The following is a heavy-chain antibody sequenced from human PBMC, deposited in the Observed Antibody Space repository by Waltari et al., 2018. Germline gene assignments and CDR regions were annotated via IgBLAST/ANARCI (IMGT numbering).Heavy chain of an antibody. CDR3: ATEGSLEVVTPQGLDY. CDR2: VDPEDGET. J-gene: IGHJ4*02. D-gene: IGHD2-21*02. V-gene: IGHV1-69-2*01. CDR1: GYTFTDYS. Sequence: EVQLVQSGAEVKKPGATVKISCKASGYTFTDYSMHWVQQAPGKGLEWMGRVDPEDGETIYAEKFQGRVTITADTSTDTAYMELSSLRSEDTAVYYCATEGSLEVVTPQGLDYWGQGTLVTVSS.